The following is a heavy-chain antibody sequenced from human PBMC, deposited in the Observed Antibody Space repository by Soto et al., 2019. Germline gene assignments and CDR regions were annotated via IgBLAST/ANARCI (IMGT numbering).Heavy chain of an antibody. CDR3: ARDAHYYDSSGPRGYFDY. D-gene: IGHD3-22*01. CDR1: GYTFTSYC. J-gene: IGHJ4*02. Sequence: QVQLVQSGAEVKKPGASVKVSCKASGYTFTSYCISWVRQAPGQGLEWIGWISAYNGNTNYAQKLQGRVTMTTDTSTSTAYMELRSLRSDDTAVYYCARDAHYYDSSGPRGYFDYWGQGTLVTVSS. CDR2: ISAYNGNT. V-gene: IGHV1-18*04.